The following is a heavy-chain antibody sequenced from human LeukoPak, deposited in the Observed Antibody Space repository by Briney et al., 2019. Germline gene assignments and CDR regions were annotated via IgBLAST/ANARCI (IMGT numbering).Heavy chain of an antibody. CDR1: GGSISSSSYY. V-gene: IGHV3-7*01. Sequence: ETLSLTCTVSGGSISSSSYYWGWIRQPPGKGLAWVANIKQDGSEKYYVDSVKGRFTISRDNAKNSLYLQMNSLRAEDTAVYYCARDSRIVGATNYFDYWGQGTLVTVSS. CDR2: IKQDGSEK. D-gene: IGHD1-26*01. J-gene: IGHJ4*02. CDR3: ARDSRIVGATNYFDY.